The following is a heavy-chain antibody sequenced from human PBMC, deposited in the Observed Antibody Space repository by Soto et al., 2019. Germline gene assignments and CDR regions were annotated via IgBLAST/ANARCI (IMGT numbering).Heavy chain of an antibody. Sequence: ASVKVSCKASGYTFTSYGISWVRQAPGQGLEWMGWISAYNGNTNYAQKLQGRVTMTTDTSTSTAYMELRSLRSDDTAVYYCARVRMRGNFWSVYYIFNYYGMEVWGKGPT. V-gene: IGHV1-18*04. CDR2: ISAYNGNT. J-gene: IGHJ6*04. CDR3: ARVRMRGNFWSVYYIFNYYGMEV. D-gene: IGHD3-3*01. CDR1: GYTFTSYG.